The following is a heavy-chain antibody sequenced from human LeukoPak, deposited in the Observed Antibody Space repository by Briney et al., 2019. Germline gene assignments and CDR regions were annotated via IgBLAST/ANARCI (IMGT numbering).Heavy chain of an antibody. CDR1: ELTFSHYA. CDR3: AKTPGVMITHIFDY. D-gene: IGHD3-16*01. V-gene: IGHV3-23*01. J-gene: IGHJ4*02. Sequence: GGSLRLSCAASELTFSHYAMSWVRQAPGKGLEWVSAISGSGGTTYYADSVKGRFTISRDNSKDTLYLQMNSLRAADTAVYYCAKTPGVMITHIFDYWGQGTLVTVSS. CDR2: ISGSGGTT.